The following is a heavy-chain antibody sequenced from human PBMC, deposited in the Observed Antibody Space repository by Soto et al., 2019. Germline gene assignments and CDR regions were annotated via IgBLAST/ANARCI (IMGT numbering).Heavy chain of an antibody. CDR2: IIPIFGTA. D-gene: IGHD3-22*01. CDR3: ARDRNYYDSSGYYSMDY. V-gene: IGHV1-69*01. CDR1: GGTFSSYA. J-gene: IGHJ4*02. Sequence: QVQLVQSGAEVKKPGSSVKVSCKASGGTFSSYAISWVRQAPGQGLEWMGGIIPIFGTANYAQKFQGRVTITADESTSTAYMELSSLRSEDTAVYYCARDRNYYDSSGYYSMDYWGQGTLVTVSS.